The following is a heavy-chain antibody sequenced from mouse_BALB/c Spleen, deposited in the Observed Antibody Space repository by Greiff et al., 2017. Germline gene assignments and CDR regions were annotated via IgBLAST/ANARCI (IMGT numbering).Heavy chain of an antibody. CDR2: IDPSDSYT. J-gene: IGHJ4*01. Sequence: QVQLKQPGAELVKPGASVKMSCKASGYTFTSYWMHWVKQRPGQGLEWIGVIDPSDSYTSYNQKFKGKATLTVDTSSSTAYMQLSSLTSEDSAVYYCTRTPYRYDGSSYAMDYWGQGTSVTVSS. CDR1: GYTFTSYW. D-gene: IGHD2-14*01. CDR3: TRTPYRYDGSSYAMDY. V-gene: IGHV1S127*01.